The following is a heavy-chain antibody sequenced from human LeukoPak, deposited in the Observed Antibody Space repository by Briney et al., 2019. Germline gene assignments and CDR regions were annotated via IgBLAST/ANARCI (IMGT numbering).Heavy chain of an antibody. J-gene: IGHJ4*02. CDR3: ARGKTGTTDY. CDR1: GFTFSTYG. CDR2: IWYDGSYK. V-gene: IGHV3-33*01. Sequence: PGGALRLSCAASGFTFSTYGMHWVRQAPGKGLEWVAVIWYDGSYKYYADSVKGRFTISRDNYKNTLYLEMNSLRTEDTAVYYCARGKTGTTDYWGQGTLVTVSS. D-gene: IGHD1-1*01.